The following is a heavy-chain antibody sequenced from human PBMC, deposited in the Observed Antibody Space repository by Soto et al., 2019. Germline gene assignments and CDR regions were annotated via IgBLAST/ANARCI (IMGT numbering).Heavy chain of an antibody. CDR2: ISVNGLGI. Sequence: SVRLSCATSGFTFSSYAMSWVRQAPGKGLEWVSAISVNGLGIYYADSVRGRFTISRDNSKNTVFLHMDSLRAEDTAVYYCAKDRAYPRDYFHYWGQGTLVTVSS. J-gene: IGHJ4*02. V-gene: IGHV3-23*01. CDR1: GFTFSSYA. CDR3: AKDRAYPRDYFHY.